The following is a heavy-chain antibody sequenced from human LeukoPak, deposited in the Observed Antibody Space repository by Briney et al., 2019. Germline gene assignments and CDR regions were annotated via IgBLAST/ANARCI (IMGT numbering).Heavy chain of an antibody. CDR2: ISSSSSYI. Sequence: GGSLRLSCAASGFTFSSYSMSWVRQAPGKGLEWVSSISSSSSYIYYADSVKGRFTISRDNAKNSLYLQMNSLRAEDTAVYHCARDSGDKAADIDYWGQGTLVTVSS. CDR1: GFTFSSYS. CDR3: ARDSGDKAADIDY. V-gene: IGHV3-21*01. J-gene: IGHJ4*02. D-gene: IGHD6-25*01.